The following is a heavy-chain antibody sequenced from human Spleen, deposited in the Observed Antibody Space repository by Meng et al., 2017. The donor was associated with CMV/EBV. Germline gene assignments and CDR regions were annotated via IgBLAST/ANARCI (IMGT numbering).Heavy chain of an antibody. CDR2: IYSDGRT. V-gene: IGHV4-31*02. CDR1: SDSIRTGGFS. Sequence: SDSIRTGGFSGNGIRQHAERGIEWIGYIYSDGRTYYNPSLKGRLTISLDTPQNQFSLNLISVTAADTAVYYCARGGYTSGSGWFDPWGQGTLVTVSS. D-gene: IGHD5-12*01. J-gene: IGHJ5*02. CDR3: ARGGYTSGSGWFDP.